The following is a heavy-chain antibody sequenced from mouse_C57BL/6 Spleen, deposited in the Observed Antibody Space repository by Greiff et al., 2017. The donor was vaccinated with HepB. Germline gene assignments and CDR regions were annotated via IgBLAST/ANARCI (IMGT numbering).Heavy chain of an antibody. CDR3: VYDYAMDY. CDR2: INPNNGGT. J-gene: IGHJ4*01. CDR1: GYTFTDYY. Sequence: VQLQQSGPELVKPGASVKISCKASGYTFTDYYMNWVKQSHGKSLEWIGDINPNNGGTSYNQKFKGKATLTVDKSSSTAYMELRSLTSEDSAVYYCVYDYAMDYWGQGTSVTVSS. D-gene: IGHD2-3*01. V-gene: IGHV1-26*01.